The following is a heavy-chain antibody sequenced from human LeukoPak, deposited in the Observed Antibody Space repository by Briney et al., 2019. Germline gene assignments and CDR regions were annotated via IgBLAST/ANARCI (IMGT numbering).Heavy chain of an antibody. D-gene: IGHD3-3*01. CDR1: GGTFSSYA. J-gene: IGHJ5*02. Sequence: GASVKVSCKASGGTFSSYAISWVRQAPGQGLEWMGRIIPIFGTANYAQKFQGRVTITADESTSTAYMELSSLRSEDTAVYYCARDSFWSGYNNWFDPWGQGTLVTVSS. CDR3: ARDSFWSGYNNWFDP. CDR2: IIPIFGTA. V-gene: IGHV1-69*15.